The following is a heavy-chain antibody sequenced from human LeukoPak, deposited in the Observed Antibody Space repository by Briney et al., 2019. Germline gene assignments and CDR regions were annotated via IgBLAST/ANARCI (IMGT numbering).Heavy chain of an antibody. V-gene: IGHV1-69*13. D-gene: IGHD2-15*01. CDR2: IIPIFGTA. CDR1: GGTFSSYA. CDR3: ARGNCSGGSCYSGFDP. J-gene: IGHJ5*02. Sequence: GASVKVSCKASGGTFSSYAISWVRQAPGQGLEWMGGIIPIFGTANYAQKFQGRVTNTADESTSTAYMELSSLRSEDTAVYYCARGNCSGGSCYSGFDPWGQGTLVTVSS.